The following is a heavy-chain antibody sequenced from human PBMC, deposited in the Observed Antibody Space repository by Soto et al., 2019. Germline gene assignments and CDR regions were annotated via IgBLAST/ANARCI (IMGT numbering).Heavy chain of an antibody. V-gene: IGHV3-23*01. Sequence: EVQLLESGGTLVQPVGSLRLSCAASGFTFSSYAMSWVRQAPGKGLEWVSAISGSGITTYYTDSVKGRFTISRDNSKNSLSLQMNSLRADDTAVYYCAKDQGFDPWGQGTLVTVSS. CDR2: ISGSGITT. J-gene: IGHJ5*02. CDR1: GFTFSSYA. CDR3: AKDQGFDP.